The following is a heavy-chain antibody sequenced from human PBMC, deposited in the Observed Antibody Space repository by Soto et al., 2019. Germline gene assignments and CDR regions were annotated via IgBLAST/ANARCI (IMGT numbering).Heavy chain of an antibody. Sequence: GGSLRLSCAASGFTFSSYGMHWVRQAPGKGLEWVAVISYDGSNKYYADSVKGRFTISRDNSKNTLYLQMNSLRAEDTAVYYCAKDIQWLALGYAFDIWGQGTMVTVSS. CDR1: GFTFSSYG. CDR2: ISYDGSNK. CDR3: AKDIQWLALGYAFDI. V-gene: IGHV3-30*18. D-gene: IGHD6-19*01. J-gene: IGHJ3*02.